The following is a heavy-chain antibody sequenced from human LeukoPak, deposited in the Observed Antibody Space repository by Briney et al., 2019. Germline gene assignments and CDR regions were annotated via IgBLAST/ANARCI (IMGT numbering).Heavy chain of an antibody. CDR3: ARGYSSSSKTYYFDY. CDR2: ISSSGSTI. V-gene: IGHV3-11*04. CDR1: GFTFSDYY. J-gene: IGHJ4*02. Sequence: GGSLRLSCAASGFTFSDYYMSWIRQAPGKGREWVSYISSSGSTIYYADSVKGRFTISRDNAKNSLYLQMNSLRAEDTAVYYCARGYSSSSKTYYFDYWGQGTLVTVSS. D-gene: IGHD6-6*01.